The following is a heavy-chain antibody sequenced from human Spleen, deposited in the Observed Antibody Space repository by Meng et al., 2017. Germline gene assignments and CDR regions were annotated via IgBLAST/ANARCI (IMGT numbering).Heavy chain of an antibody. V-gene: IGHV3-48*04. J-gene: IGHJ6*01. CDR1: GFTFSNYW. CDR3: ARIMVRGVIKTIYYYYGMDV. CDR2: ISSSGSTI. D-gene: IGHD3-10*01. Sequence: GGSLRLSCAASGFTFSNYWMNWVRQAPGKGLEWVSYISSSGSTIYYADSVKGRFTISRDNAKNSLYLQMNSLRAEDTAVYYCARIMVRGVIKTIYYYYGMDVWGQGTTVTVSS.